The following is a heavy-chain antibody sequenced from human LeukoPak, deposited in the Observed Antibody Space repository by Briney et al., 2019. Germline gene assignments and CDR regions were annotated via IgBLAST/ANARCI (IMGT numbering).Heavy chain of an antibody. CDR1: GFTFSSYW. V-gene: IGHV3-7*01. Sequence: GGSLRLSCAASGFTFSSYWMSWVRQAPGKGLEWVANIKQDGSEKYYVDSVKGRFTISRDNAKNPLYLQMNSLRAEDTAVYYCARESYSNYGNYFDYWGQGTLVTVSS. CDR2: IKQDGSEK. CDR3: ARESYSNYGNYFDY. J-gene: IGHJ4*02. D-gene: IGHD4-11*01.